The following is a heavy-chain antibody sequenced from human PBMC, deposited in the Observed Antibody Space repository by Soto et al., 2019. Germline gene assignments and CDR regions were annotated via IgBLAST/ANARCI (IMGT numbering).Heavy chain of an antibody. Sequence: QITLKESGPTVVKPTETLTLTCTFSGFSLTTSGVGVGWVRQSPGKAPEWLALIFWDDDKRYSTSLHSRLINTKDTAKTQFVLTMVNVDPADTATYYCAHRVLRTVFGLVTTTAIYFDFWGPGTPVVVSS. D-gene: IGHD3-3*01. CDR2: IFWDDDK. CDR3: AHRVLRTVFGLVTTTAIYFDF. V-gene: IGHV2-5*02. J-gene: IGHJ4*02. CDR1: GFSLTTSGVG.